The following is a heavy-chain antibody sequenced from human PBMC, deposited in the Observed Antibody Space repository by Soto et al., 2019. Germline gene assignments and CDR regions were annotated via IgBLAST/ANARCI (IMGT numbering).Heavy chain of an antibody. CDR3: KNDYGDYASAFDI. J-gene: IGHJ3*02. V-gene: IGHV3-30-3*01. CDR2: ISYDGSNK. CDR1: GFTFSSYA. Sequence: VQLVESGGGVVQPGRSLRLSCAASGFTFSSYAMHWVRQAPGKGLEWVAVISYDGSNKYYADSVKGRFTISRDNSKNTLYLQMNSLRAEDTAVYYCKNDYGDYASAFDIWGQGTMVTVSS. D-gene: IGHD4-17*01.